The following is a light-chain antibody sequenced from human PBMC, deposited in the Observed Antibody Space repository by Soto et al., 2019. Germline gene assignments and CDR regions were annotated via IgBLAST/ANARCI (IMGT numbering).Light chain of an antibody. V-gene: IGLV1-40*01. J-gene: IGLJ1*01. CDR1: SSSIGAGYE. CDR2: GNG. CDR3: QSYDKRLTAYV. Sequence: QSVLTQPPSVSGAPGQRVTISCSGTSSSIGAGYEVHWYHQPPGTAPKLVVSGNGNRPSGVPDRLSASKSGTSASLAITGLXAEDEGHYYCQSYDKRLTAYVFGTGTKVTVL.